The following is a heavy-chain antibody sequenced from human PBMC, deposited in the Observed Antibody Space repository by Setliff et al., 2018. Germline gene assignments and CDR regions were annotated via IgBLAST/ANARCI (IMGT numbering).Heavy chain of an antibody. CDR1: GFTFSTYR. CDR2: IWDDGVKK. D-gene: IGHD2-15*01. V-gene: IGHV3-33*08. CDR3: ARTCSGSGCYAGLES. Sequence: PGGSLRLSCAASGFTFSTYRMHWVRQAPGKGLEWVAVIWDDGVKKYHADSVKGRFTISRDNSKNTLYLQMNSLRPEDTVVYYCARTCSGSGCYAGLESWGQGTPVTVSS. J-gene: IGHJ4*02.